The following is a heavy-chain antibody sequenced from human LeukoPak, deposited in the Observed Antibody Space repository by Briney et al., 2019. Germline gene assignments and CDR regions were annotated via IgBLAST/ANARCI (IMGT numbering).Heavy chain of an antibody. CDR2: ISSSSSTI. D-gene: IGHD2-2*01. Sequence: GGSLRLSCAASGFTFSSYSMNWVRQAPGKGLEWVSYISSSSSTIYYADSVKGRFTISRGKAKNSLYLQMNSLRAEDTAVYYCAREHCSSTSCLYDYWGQGTLVTVSS. CDR1: GFTFSSYS. CDR3: AREHCSSTSCLYDY. J-gene: IGHJ4*02. V-gene: IGHV3-48*01.